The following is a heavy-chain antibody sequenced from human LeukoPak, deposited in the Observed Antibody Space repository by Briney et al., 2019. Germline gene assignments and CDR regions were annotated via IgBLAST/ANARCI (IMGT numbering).Heavy chain of an antibody. Sequence: PSETLSLTCTVSGGSFSSGSYYWGWNRQPAGTGLEWLVRIYTSGSTNYNPSIKSRVTISVDTSKNQFSLKLSSVTAADTAVYYCASGVRGVIPFYYYGMDVWGQGTTVTVSS. CDR1: GGSFSSGSYY. V-gene: IGHV4-61*02. D-gene: IGHD3-10*01. CDR2: IYTSGST. J-gene: IGHJ6*02. CDR3: ASGVRGVIPFYYYGMDV.